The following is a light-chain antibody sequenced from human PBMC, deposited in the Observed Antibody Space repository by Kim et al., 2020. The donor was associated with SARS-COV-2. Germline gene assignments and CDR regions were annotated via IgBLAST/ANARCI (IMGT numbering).Light chain of an antibody. Sequence: VAPGERANLSGRASQSISINLGWFQKKHGQAPRLLIYGASIRATGIPARFSGSQSGTEFTLTISSLQSEDLAVYYCQQYNDWPLTSGGGTKVDIK. CDR1: QSISIN. CDR2: GAS. CDR3: QQYNDWPLT. J-gene: IGKJ4*01. V-gene: IGKV3-15*01.